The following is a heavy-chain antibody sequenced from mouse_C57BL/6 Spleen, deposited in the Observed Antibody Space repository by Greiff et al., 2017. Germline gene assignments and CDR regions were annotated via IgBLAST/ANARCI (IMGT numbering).Heavy chain of an antibody. CDR3: ARWYYGSREYFDV. V-gene: IGHV1-69*01. CDR2: IDPSDSYT. D-gene: IGHD1-1*01. Sequence: QVQLQQPGAELVMPGASVKLSCKASGYTFTSYWMHWVKQRPGQGLEWIGEIDPSDSYTNSNQKFKGKSTLTVDKSSSTAYMQLSSLTSEDSAVYYCARWYYGSREYFDVWGTGTTVTVSS. CDR1: GYTFTSYW. J-gene: IGHJ1*03.